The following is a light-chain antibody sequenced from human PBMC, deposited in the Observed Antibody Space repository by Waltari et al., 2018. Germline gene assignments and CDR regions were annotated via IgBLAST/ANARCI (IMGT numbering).Light chain of an antibody. J-gene: IGKJ1*01. V-gene: IGKV1-5*03. CDR2: AAS. CDR3: QQYNTYSGT. CDR1: QSVSTW. Sequence: DIQMTQSPSTLSASIGDGVTITFRASQSVSTWFACYQQKPGKAPKLLMYAASSLESGVPSRFSGSGSGTEFTLTINSLQPDDFATYYCQQYNTYSGTFGQGTKVEIK.